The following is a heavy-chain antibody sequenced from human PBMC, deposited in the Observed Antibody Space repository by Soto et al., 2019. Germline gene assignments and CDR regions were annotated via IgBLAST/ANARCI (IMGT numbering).Heavy chain of an antibody. J-gene: IGHJ4*02. CDR2: ISPRDGST. CDR1: GYTFITYA. CDR3: ARGGGTLDY. Sequence: QVQLVQSGAKVKKSGASVKVSCKASGYTFITYALYWVRQAPGQGLEWMGIISPRDGSTTYAQKFQGRVTMTRDTSTGTLYMELSSLTSDDTAVYYCARGGGTLDYWGQGTLITVSS. V-gene: IGHV1-46*01.